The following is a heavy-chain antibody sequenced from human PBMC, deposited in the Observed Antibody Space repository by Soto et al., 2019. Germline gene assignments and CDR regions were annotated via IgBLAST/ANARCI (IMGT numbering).Heavy chain of an antibody. D-gene: IGHD3-3*01. V-gene: IGHV1-18*01. CDR1: GYTFTNYG. CDR2: ISTYNGNT. CDR3: ARGGERYDF. J-gene: IGHJ4*02. Sequence: QVQLVQSGAEVKKPGASVKVSCKASGYTFTNYGISWVRQAPGQGLEWMGWISTYNGNTNYAQNLQDRVTMIADTSTNTVYMELRSRRSDGTAAYYCARGGERYDFWGQGTLVTVSS.